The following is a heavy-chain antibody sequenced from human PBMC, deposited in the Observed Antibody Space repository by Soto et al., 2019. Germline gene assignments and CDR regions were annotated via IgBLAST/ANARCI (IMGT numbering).Heavy chain of an antibody. D-gene: IGHD1-1*01. V-gene: IGHV3-30-3*01. CDR2: ISYDGSNK. CDR1: GFTFSSYA. J-gene: IGHJ4*02. CDR3: ASPRLSSDGTTPVYY. Sequence: QVQLVESGGGVVQPGRSLRLSCAASGFTFSSYAMHWIRQAPGKGLEWVAVISYDGSNKYYADSVKGRFTISRDNSKNTLYLQMNILRAEDTAVYYCASPRLSSDGTTPVYYWGQGTLVTVSS.